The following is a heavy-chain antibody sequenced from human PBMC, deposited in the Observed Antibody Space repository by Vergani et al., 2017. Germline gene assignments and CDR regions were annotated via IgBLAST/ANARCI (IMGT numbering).Heavy chain of an antibody. Sequence: EVQLVESGGGLVQPGGSLRLSCAASGFTFSSYSMNWVRQAPGKGLEWVSYISSSSSTIYYADSGKGRFTISRDKAKNSLYLQMNSLRAEDTAVYYCARKSPLSITMIVVDDAFDIWGQGTMVTVSS. CDR2: ISSSSSTI. CDR3: ARKSPLSITMIVVDDAFDI. CDR1: GFTFSSYS. V-gene: IGHV3-48*01. D-gene: IGHD3-22*01. J-gene: IGHJ3*02.